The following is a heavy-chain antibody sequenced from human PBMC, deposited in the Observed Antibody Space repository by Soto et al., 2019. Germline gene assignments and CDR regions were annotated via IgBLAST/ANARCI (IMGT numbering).Heavy chain of an antibody. CDR1: GGSISSGGYS. Sequence: SETLSLTCAVSGGSISSGGYSWSWIRQPPGKSLERIGYIYHSGSTYYNPSLKSRGTISVGRSKNQFFLKLCSVTPADTAVYYCARVRKGGNSADFEYWCQGTLVTVSS. J-gene: IGHJ4*02. CDR2: IYHSGST. D-gene: IGHD2-21*02. V-gene: IGHV4-30-2*01. CDR3: ARVRKGGNSADFEY.